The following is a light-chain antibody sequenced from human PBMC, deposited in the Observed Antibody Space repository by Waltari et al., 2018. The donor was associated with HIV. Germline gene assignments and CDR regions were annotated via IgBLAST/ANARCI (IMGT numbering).Light chain of an antibody. CDR2: DVS. CDR3: CSYAGIYTYVK. V-gene: IGLV2-11*01. Sequence: QSALTQPRSVSGSPGQSVSISCTGTSSAVGGYNYVSWYQQHPDKAPKLMIDDVSQRPSGVPDRFSGSKSGNTASLTISGLQAEDEADYYCCSYAGIYTYVKFGGGTKLTVL. CDR1: SSAVGGYNY. J-gene: IGLJ2*01.